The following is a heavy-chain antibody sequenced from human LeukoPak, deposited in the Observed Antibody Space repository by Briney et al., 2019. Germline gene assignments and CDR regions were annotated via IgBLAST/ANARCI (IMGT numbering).Heavy chain of an antibody. D-gene: IGHD3-16*02. J-gene: IGHJ4*02. CDR1: GFTVDDYG. CDR3: ARVARLGELSPMDY. CDR2: INWNGGST. V-gene: IGHV3-20*04. Sequence: GGSLRLSCAASGFTVDDYGMSWVRQAPGKGLEWVSGINWNGGSTGYADSVKGRFTISRDNAKNSLYLQMNSLRAEDTALYYCARVARLGELSPMDYWGQGTLVTVSS.